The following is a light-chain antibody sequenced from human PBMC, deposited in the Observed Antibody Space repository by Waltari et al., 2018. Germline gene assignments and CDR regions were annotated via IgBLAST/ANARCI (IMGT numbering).Light chain of an antibody. J-gene: IGLJ2*01. V-gene: IGLV3-1*01. Sequence: SYELTQPPSVSVSPGQTASITCSGDELGDKYASWYQQKPGQSPVLVISQDTKRPSGIPGRFSGSNSGNTATLTISGTQAMDEADYYCQAWDSSTVVFGGGTKLTVL. CDR1: ELGDKY. CDR3: QAWDSSTVV. CDR2: QDT.